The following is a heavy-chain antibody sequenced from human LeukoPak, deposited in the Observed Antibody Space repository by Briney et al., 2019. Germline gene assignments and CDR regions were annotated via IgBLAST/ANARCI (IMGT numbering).Heavy chain of an antibody. J-gene: IGHJ4*02. CDR3: ARPLTPDTDPYYFDY. D-gene: IGHD5-18*01. Sequence: GASVKVSCKASGYTFTSYAMNWVRQAPGQGLEWMGWINTNTGNPTYAQGFTGRFVFSLDTSVSTAYLQISSLKAEDTAVYYCARPLTPDTDPYYFDYWGQGTLVTVSS. CDR1: GYTFTSYA. CDR2: INTNTGNP. V-gene: IGHV7-4-1*02.